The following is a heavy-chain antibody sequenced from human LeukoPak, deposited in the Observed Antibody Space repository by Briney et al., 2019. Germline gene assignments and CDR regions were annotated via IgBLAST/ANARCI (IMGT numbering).Heavy chain of an antibody. D-gene: IGHD5-18*01. Sequence: SETLSLTCSVSGVSITSSTYFWSWIRQPAGKALEWIGRMDFSGSTNYNPSLRSRVTLSLDTSKNQFSLKLSSVTAADTAVYYCARVHDTAMVMGGDYFDYWGQGALVTVSS. CDR1: GVSITSSTYF. V-gene: IGHV4-61*02. CDR2: MDFSGST. J-gene: IGHJ4*02. CDR3: ARVHDTAMVMGGDYFDY.